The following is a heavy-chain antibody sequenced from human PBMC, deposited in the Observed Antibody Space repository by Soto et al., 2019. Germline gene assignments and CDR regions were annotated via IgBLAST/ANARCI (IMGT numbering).Heavy chain of an antibody. CDR1: GGSTSSYY. CDR2: IYYSGST. J-gene: IGHJ6*02. D-gene: IGHD6-6*01. V-gene: IGHV4-59*01. Sequence: SETLSVTCTVSGGSTSSYYWSWIRQPPGKGLEWIGYIYYSGSTNYNPSLKSRVTISVDTSKNQFSLKLSSVTAADTAVYYCARGSIAAFGDPRRWYYSTDVFGHATTVSV. CDR3: ARGSIAAFGDPRRWYYSTDV.